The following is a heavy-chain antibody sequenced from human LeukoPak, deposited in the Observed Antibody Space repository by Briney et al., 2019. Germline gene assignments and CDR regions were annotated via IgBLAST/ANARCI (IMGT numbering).Heavy chain of an antibody. CDR2: IYSGGST. D-gene: IGHD3-10*01. CDR1: GFTVSSNY. J-gene: IGHJ4*02. CDR3: ARDAVKVRGPTD. V-gene: IGHV3-66*01. Sequence: GGSLRLSCAASGFTVSSNYMSWVRQAPGKGLEWVSVIYSGGSTYYADSVKGRFTISRDNSKNTLYLQTNSLRAEDTAVYYCARDAVKVRGPTDWGQGTLVTVSS.